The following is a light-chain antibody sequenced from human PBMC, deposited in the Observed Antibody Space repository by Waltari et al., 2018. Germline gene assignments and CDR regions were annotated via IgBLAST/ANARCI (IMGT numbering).Light chain of an antibody. CDR1: QSVSSSY. V-gene: IGKV3-20*01. CDR2: GAS. Sequence: LSCRASQSVSSSYSAWYQQKPGQAPRLLIYGASSRATGIPDRFSGSGSGTDFTLTISRLEPEDFAVYYCQQYGSSPMYTFGQGTKLEIK. J-gene: IGKJ2*01. CDR3: QQYGSSPMYT.